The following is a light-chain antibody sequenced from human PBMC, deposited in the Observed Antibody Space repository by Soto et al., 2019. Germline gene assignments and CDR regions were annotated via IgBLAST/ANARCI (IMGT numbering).Light chain of an antibody. J-gene: IGLJ1*01. V-gene: IGLV2-14*01. Sequence: QSALTQPASVSGSPGQSITISCTGTSSDVGGYNYVSWYQQHPGKAPKLMIYEVSNRPSGVSNRFSDSKSGNTASLTISGLQAEDEAAYYCSSYTSSSIYVFGTGTKVTVL. CDR3: SSYTSSSIYV. CDR1: SSDVGGYNY. CDR2: EVS.